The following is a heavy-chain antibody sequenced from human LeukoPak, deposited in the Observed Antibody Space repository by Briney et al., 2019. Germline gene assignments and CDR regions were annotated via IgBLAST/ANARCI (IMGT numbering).Heavy chain of an antibody. J-gene: IGHJ3*01. D-gene: IGHD3-9*01. V-gene: IGHV4-39*01. CDR3: VRPDDNSFDF. Sequence: EPSETLSLTCSVSGGSLSSSSYYWGWIRQPPGRGLEWIGNIYETGSTNYNPSLKSRVTISVDTSKNQFSLKLSSVTAADTAVYYCVRPDDNSFDFWGQGTMVTVSS. CDR1: GGSLSSSSYY. CDR2: IYETGST.